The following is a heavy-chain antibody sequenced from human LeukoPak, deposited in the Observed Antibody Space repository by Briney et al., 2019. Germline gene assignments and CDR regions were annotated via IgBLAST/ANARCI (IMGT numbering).Heavy chain of an antibody. CDR3: AKPDYYGSGNFYNPPYYFDN. V-gene: IGHV3-30*18. Sequence: QPGGSLRLSCAASRFTFSSFAMHWVRQAPGKGLEWVAMISDEGSDQYYADPVKGRFTISRDNSKNTLYLEMNTLRVEDTAVYYCAKPDYYGSGNFYNPPYYFDNWGQGTRVTVSS. J-gene: IGHJ4*02. CDR2: ISDEGSDQ. D-gene: IGHD3-10*01. CDR1: RFTFSSFA.